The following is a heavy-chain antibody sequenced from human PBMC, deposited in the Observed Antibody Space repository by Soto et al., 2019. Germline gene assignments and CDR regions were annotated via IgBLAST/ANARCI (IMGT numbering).Heavy chain of an antibody. CDR2: IYHSGST. D-gene: IGHD1-7*01. Sequence: SETLSLTCAVSGGSISSGGYSWSWIRQPPGKGLEWIGYIYHSGSTYYNPSLKSRVTISVDRSKNQFSLKLSSVTAADTAVYYCARWFRSGTGYFDYWGQGTLVTVSS. J-gene: IGHJ4*02. V-gene: IGHV4-30-2*01. CDR1: GGSISSGGYS. CDR3: ARWFRSGTGYFDY.